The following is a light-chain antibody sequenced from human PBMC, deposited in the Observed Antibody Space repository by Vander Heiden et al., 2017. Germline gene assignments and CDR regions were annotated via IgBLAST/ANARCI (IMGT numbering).Light chain of an antibody. CDR3: QQANSFPLT. J-gene: IGKJ4*01. V-gene: IGKV1-12*01. CDR1: HGIANW. CDR2: TAS. Sequence: DIEMTQSPSSVSASVGDRVTITCRASHGIANWLVWYQQKPGKAPNLLIYTASTLQSGVPSRFSGSGSGTDFTLTITKLQPEDVATYFCQQANSFPLTFGGGTKVEIK.